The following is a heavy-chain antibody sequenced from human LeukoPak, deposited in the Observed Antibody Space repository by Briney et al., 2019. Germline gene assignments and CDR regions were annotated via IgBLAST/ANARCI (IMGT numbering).Heavy chain of an antibody. CDR2: ISSSGSTI. V-gene: IGHV3-11*01. Sequence: PGGSLRLSCAASGFTFSDYYMSWIRQAPGKGLEWVSYISSSGSTIYYADSVKGRFTISRDNAKNSLYLQMNSLRVDDTAIYYCAGEWYGYFNYWGQGTLVTVSS. J-gene: IGHJ4*03. CDR1: GFTFSDYY. CDR3: AGEWYGYFNY. D-gene: IGHD1-14*01.